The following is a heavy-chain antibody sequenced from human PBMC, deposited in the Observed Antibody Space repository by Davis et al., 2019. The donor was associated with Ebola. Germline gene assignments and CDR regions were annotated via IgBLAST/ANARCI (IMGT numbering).Heavy chain of an antibody. Sequence: GGSLRLSCAASGFIFSAYSMNWVRQAPGKGLEWVSAISGRGGSTYYAESAKGRFTISRDNSKNTLNLQMNSLRAEDTAVYHCARAVQGVAATVPNYFYGMDVWGQGTTVTVSS. J-gene: IGHJ6*02. V-gene: IGHV3-23*01. CDR1: GFIFSAYS. CDR2: ISGRGGST. CDR3: ARAVQGVAATVPNYFYGMDV. D-gene: IGHD6-25*01.